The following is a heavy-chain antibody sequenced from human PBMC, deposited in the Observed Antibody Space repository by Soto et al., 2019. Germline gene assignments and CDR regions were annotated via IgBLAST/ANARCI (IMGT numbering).Heavy chain of an antibody. D-gene: IGHD3-22*01. CDR1: GGSFSGHS. CDR3: STRAYDTNGYYRFDP. J-gene: IGHJ5*01. CDR2: INHSGRV. V-gene: IGHV4-34*01. Sequence: SETLSLTCAVYGGSFSGHSWTWIRQSPGKGLEWIGDINHSGRVNYSPSLKSRVTISLDTSKNQLSLTLSAVTAADTAMYYCSTRAYDTNGYYRFDPWGQGTLVTVSS.